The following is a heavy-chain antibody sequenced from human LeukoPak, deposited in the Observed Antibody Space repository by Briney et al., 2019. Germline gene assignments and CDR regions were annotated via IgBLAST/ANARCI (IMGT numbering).Heavy chain of an antibody. CDR3: ARRYCSGGSCYSWWSDP. D-gene: IGHD2-15*01. J-gene: IGHJ5*02. CDR2: IYPGDSDT. Sequence: GESLKISCKGSGYSFTSYWIGWVRQMPGKGLEWMGIIYPGDSDTRYSPSFQGQATISADKSISTAYLQWSSLKASDTAMYYCARRYCSGGSCYSWWSDPWGQGTLVTVSS. V-gene: IGHV5-51*01. CDR1: GYSFTSYW.